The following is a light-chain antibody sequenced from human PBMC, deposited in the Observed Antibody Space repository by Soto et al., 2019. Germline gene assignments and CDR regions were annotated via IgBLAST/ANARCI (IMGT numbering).Light chain of an antibody. Sequence: DIQMTQSPSTLSASVGDRVTITCRASQSISSWLAWYQQKPGKVPQLLIYKASSLESGVPSRFSGSGSGTGFTLTISSLQADALATYYCQQYNSFSTFGQGTKVEIK. J-gene: IGKJ1*01. V-gene: IGKV1-5*03. CDR1: QSISSW. CDR3: QQYNSFST. CDR2: KAS.